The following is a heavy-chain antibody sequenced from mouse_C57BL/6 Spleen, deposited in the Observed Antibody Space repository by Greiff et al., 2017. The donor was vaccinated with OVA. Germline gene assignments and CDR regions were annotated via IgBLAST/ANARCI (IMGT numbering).Heavy chain of an antibody. J-gene: IGHJ2*01. CDR2: IYPGDGDT. D-gene: IGHD1-1*01. CDR1: GYAFSSYW. V-gene: IGHV1-80*01. Sequence: VQLQESGAELVKPGASVKISCKASGYAFSSYWMNWVKQRPGKGLEWIGQIYPGDGDTNYNGKFKGKATLTADKSSSTAYMQLSSLTSEDSAVDFCARTGYYGYFDYWGQGTTLTVSS. CDR3: ARTGYYGYFDY.